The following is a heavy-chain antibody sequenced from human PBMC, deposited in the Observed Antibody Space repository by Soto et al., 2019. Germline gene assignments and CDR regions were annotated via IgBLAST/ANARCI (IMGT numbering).Heavy chain of an antibody. CDR2: IYYSGFT. CDR1: GGSISSGGYY. CDR3: ARDRYYYGSGTLLNWFDP. Sequence: PSETPSLTCTVSGGSISSGGYYWSWIRQHPGKGLEWIGYIYYSGFTYYNPSLKSRVTISVDTSKNQFSLKLSSVTAADTAVYYCARDRYYYGSGTLLNWFDPWGQGTLVTVSS. J-gene: IGHJ5*02. D-gene: IGHD3-10*01. V-gene: IGHV4-31*03.